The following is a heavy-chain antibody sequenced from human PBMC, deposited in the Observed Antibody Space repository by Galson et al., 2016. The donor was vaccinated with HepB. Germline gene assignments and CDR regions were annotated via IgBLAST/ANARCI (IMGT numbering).Heavy chain of an antibody. CDR2: IYPHSGGT. D-gene: IGHD3-22*01. CDR3: ARGFPYGDLGY. J-gene: IGHJ4*02. CDR1: GYTFTAYY. V-gene: IGHV1-2*06. Sequence: SVKVSCKASGYTFTAYYMHWVRQAPGQGLEWMGRIYPHSGGTKYAQKFQDRVTMTSYTSISTAYMELSSLTSDDTAVYYCARGFPYGDLGYWGQGTLVTVSS.